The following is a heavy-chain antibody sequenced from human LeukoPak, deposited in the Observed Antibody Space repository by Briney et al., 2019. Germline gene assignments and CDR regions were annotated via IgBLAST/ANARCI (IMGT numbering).Heavy chain of an antibody. J-gene: IGHJ4*02. D-gene: IGHD6-19*01. V-gene: IGHV3-23*01. CDR3: AKVRIAVAGTFEY. CDR2: ISGSGGST. Sequence: GGSLRLSCAASGFTFSSDAMSWVRQAPGRGLEWVSAISGSGGSTYYADSVKGRFTISRDNSKNTLYLQMNSLRAEDTAVFYCAKVRIAVAGTFEYWGQGTLVTVTS. CDR1: GFTFSSDA.